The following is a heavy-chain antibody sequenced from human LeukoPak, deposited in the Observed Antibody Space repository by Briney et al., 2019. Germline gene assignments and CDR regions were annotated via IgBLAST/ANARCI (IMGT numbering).Heavy chain of an antibody. CDR2: INPSGGST. CDR3: ARDFWSSGYYSYFDY. V-gene: IGHV1-46*01. Sequence: GASVKVSCKASGYTFTSYYMHWVRQAPGQGLEWMGIINPSGGSTSYAQKFQGRVTMTRDTSTGTVYMELSSLRSEDTAVYYCARDFWSSGYYSYFDYWGQGTLVTVSS. CDR1: GYTFTSYY. D-gene: IGHD3-22*01. J-gene: IGHJ4*02.